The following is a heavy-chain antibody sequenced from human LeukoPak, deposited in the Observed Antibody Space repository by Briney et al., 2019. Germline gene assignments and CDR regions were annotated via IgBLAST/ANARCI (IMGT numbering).Heavy chain of an antibody. D-gene: IGHD3-3*02. J-gene: IGHJ4*02. CDR2: LWYDGSNK. V-gene: IGHV3-30*02. CDR3: AKPRTQSIIGAFDS. CDR1: GFTFSTYG. Sequence: GGSLRLSCAASGFTFSTYGMHWVRQAPGKGVEWVSFLWYDGSNKYYADSVKGRFTISRDNSKNTLYLQMNSLRAEDTAVYYCAKPRTQSIIGAFDSWGQGTRVTVSS.